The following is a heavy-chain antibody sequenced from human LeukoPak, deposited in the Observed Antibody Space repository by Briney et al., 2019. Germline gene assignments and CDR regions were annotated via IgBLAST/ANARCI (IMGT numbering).Heavy chain of an antibody. V-gene: IGHV3-49*04. CDR1: GFTFGDYA. CDR3: TRVSVRGVPNYY. D-gene: IGHD3-10*01. J-gene: IGHJ4*02. CDR2: IRSKAYGGTT. Sequence: PGGSLRLSCTASGFTFGDYAMSWVRQAPGKGLEWVGFIRSKAYGGTTEYAASVKGRFTISRDDSKSIAYLQMNSLKTEDTAVYYCTRVSVRGVPNYYWGQGTLVTVS.